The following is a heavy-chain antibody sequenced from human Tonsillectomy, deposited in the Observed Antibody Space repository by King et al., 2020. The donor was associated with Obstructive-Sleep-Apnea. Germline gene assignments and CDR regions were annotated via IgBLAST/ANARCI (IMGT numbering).Heavy chain of an antibody. J-gene: IGHJ6*02. CDR2: IYSGGSK. Sequence: EVQLVESGGGLVQPGGSLRLSWAASGFTVSSNYMSWVRQAPGKGLEWVSVIYSGGSKYYADSVKGGFTISRHNSKNTLYLQMNSLRAEDTAVYYCARVLYERDYYYGMDVWGQGTTVTVSS. D-gene: IGHD3-16*01. CDR1: GFTVSSNY. V-gene: IGHV3-53*04. CDR3: ARVLYERDYYYGMDV.